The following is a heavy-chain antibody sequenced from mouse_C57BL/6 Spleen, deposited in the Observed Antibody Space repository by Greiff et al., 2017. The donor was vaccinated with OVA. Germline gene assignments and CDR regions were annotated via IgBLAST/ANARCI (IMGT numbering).Heavy chain of an antibody. V-gene: IGHV1-69*01. CDR1: GYTFTSYW. CDR2: IDPSDSYT. J-gene: IGHJ4*01. CDR3: ASRGYAMDY. Sequence: VKLVESGAELVMPGASVKLSCKASGYTFTSYWMHWVKQRPGKGLEWIGEIDPSDSYTNYNQKFKGKSTLTVDKSSSTAYMQLSSLTSEDSAVYYCASRGYAMDYWGQGTSVTVSS.